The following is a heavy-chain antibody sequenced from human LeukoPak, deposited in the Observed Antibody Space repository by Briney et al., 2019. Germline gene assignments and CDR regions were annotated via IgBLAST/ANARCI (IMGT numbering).Heavy chain of an antibody. D-gene: IGHD1-26*01. Sequence: SETLSLTCTVSGGSISSGGYCWSWIRQHPGKGLEWIGYIYYSGSTYYNPSLKSRVTISVDTSKNQFSLKLSSVTAADTAVYYCARQSGSYFFDYWGQGTLVTVSS. J-gene: IGHJ4*02. CDR1: GGSISSGGYC. CDR2: IYYSGST. V-gene: IGHV4-31*03. CDR3: ARQSGSYFFDY.